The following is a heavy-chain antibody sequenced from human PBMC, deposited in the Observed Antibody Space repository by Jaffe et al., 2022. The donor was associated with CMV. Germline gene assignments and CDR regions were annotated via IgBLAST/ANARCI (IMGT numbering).Heavy chain of an antibody. V-gene: IGHV4-34*01. CDR3: ARGLGALYLRIAARTQVRWFDP. J-gene: IGHJ5*02. D-gene: IGHD6-6*01. Sequence: QVQLQQWGAGLLKPSETLSLTCAVYGGSFSGYYWSWIRQPPGKGLEWIGEINHSGSTNYNPSLKSRVTISVDTSKNQFSLKLSSVTAADTAVYYCARGLGALYLRIAARTQVRWFDPWGQGTLVTVSS. CDR2: INHSGST. CDR1: GGSFSGYY.